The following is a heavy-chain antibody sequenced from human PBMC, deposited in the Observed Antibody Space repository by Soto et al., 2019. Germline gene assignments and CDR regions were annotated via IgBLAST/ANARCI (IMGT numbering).Heavy chain of an antibody. D-gene: IGHD2-2*01. V-gene: IGHV1-3*01. J-gene: IGHJ6*02. CDR2: INAGNGNT. Sequence: QVQLVQSGAEVKKPGASVKVSCKASGYTFTSYAMHWVRQAPGQRLEWMGWINAGNGNTKYSQKFQGRVTITRDTSASTAYMELSSLRSEDTAVYYCARWVVPAAIDYYYYYGMDVWGQGTTVTVSS. CDR1: GYTFTSYA. CDR3: ARWVVPAAIDYYYYYGMDV.